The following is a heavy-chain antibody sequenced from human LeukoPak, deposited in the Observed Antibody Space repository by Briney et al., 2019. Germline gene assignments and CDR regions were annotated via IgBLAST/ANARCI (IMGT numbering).Heavy chain of an antibody. CDR2: INHSGST. V-gene: IGHV4-34*01. J-gene: IGHJ4*02. CDR3: ARGLLGWCSSTSCYGKVTHFDY. Sequence: PSETLSLTCAVYGGSFSGYYWSWIRQPPGKGLEWLGEINHSGSTNYNPSLKSRVTISVDTSKNQFSLKLSSVTAADTAVYSCARGLLGWCSSTSCYGKVTHFDYWGQGTLVTVSS. D-gene: IGHD2-2*01. CDR1: GGSFSGYY.